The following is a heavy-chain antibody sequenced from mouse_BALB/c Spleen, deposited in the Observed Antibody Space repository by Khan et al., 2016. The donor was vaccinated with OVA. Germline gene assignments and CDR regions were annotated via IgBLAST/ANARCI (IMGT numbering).Heavy chain of an antibody. CDR2: INYSGST. V-gene: IGHV3-2*02. D-gene: IGHD2-3*01. CDR3: ARDGSRYNYAMDY. Sequence: EVKLLESGPGLVKPSQSLSLTCTVTGYSITGDYAWNWIRQFPGNKLEWMGYINYSGSTNYNPALKSRISITRDTSKNQFFLQLNSVTTADTATYYCARDGSRYNYAMDYWGQGTSVTVSS. J-gene: IGHJ4*01. CDR1: GYSITGDYA.